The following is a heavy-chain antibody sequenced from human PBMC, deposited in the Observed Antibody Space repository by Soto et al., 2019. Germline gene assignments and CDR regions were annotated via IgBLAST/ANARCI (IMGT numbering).Heavy chain of an antibody. CDR2: ISAYNGNT. V-gene: IGHV1-18*01. CDR3: ARDRKIIPAAPHIYYYYGMDV. CDR1: GYTFTSYG. J-gene: IGHJ6*02. Sequence: ASVKVSCKASGYTFTSYGITWVRQAPGQGLEWMGWISAYNGNTNYAQQLQGRVTVTTDTSTSTAYMELRSLRSDDTAVYYCARDRKIIPAAPHIYYYYGMDVWGQGTKVTVSS. D-gene: IGHD2-2*01.